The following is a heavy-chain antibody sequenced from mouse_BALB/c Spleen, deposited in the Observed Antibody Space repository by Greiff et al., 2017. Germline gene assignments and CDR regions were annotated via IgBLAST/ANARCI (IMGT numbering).Heavy chain of an antibody. Sequence: EVKLVESGGGLVKPGGSLKLSCAASGFTFSSYAMSWVRQSPEKGLEWVAEISSGGSYTYYPDTVTGRFTIPRDNAKNPRYLEMSSLRSEETAMYYCARGGSYRADWGEGTLVTVSA. V-gene: IGHV5-9-4*01. CDR3: ARGGSYRAD. CDR2: ISSGGSYT. CDR1: GFTFSSYA. D-gene: IGHD1-1*02. J-gene: IGHJ3*01.